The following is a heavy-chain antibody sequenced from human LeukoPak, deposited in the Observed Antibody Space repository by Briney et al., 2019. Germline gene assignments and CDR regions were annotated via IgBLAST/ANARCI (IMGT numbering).Heavy chain of an antibody. D-gene: IGHD5-18*01. CDR1: GGSISSSSYY. J-gene: IGHJ5*02. V-gene: IGHV4-39*01. Sequence: PSETLSLTCTVSGGSISSSSYYWGWIRQPPGKGLEWIGSIYYSGSTYYNPSLKSRVTISVDTSKNQFSLKLSSVTAADTAVYYCARHVPTPNVDTAMVTSGYLDWFDPWGQGTLVTVSS. CDR2: IYYSGST. CDR3: ARHVPTPNVDTAMVTSGYLDWFDP.